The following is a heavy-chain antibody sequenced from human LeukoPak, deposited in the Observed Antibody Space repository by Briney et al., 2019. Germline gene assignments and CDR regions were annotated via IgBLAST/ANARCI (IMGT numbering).Heavy chain of an antibody. Sequence: SETLSLTCAVYGGSFSGYYWGWIRQPPGKGLEWIGSIFHSGSTYYNPSLKSRVTISVDTSKNQFSLKLSSVTAADTAVYYCARDPMVRGVIGYWGQGTLVTVSS. CDR1: GGSFSGYY. J-gene: IGHJ4*02. V-gene: IGHV4-38-2*02. CDR3: ARDPMVRGVIGY. D-gene: IGHD3-10*01. CDR2: IFHSGST.